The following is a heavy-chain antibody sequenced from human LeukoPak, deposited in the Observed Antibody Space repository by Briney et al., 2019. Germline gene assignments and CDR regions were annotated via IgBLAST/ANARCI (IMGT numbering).Heavy chain of an antibody. J-gene: IGHJ4*02. Sequence: PGGSLRLSCAASGFTFSSYAMSWVRQAPGKGLEWVSAISGSGGSTYYADSVKGRFTISRDNSKNTLYLQMNSLRAEDTAVYYCARGPIVVSRHGYYFDYWGQGTLVTVSS. D-gene: IGHD3-22*01. CDR2: ISGSGGST. CDR3: ARGPIVVSRHGYYFDY. V-gene: IGHV3-23*01. CDR1: GFTFSSYA.